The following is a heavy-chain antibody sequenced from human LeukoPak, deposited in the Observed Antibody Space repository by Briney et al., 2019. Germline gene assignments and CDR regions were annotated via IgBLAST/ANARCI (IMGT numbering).Heavy chain of an antibody. D-gene: IGHD1-26*01. V-gene: IGHV3-48*04. J-gene: IGHJ4*02. CDR2: ISSSSSTI. Sequence: PGGSLRLSCAASGFTFSSYSMNWVRQAPGKGLEWVSYISSSSSTIYYADSVKGRFTISRDNAKNSLYLQMNSLRAEDTAVYYCARDSSGEVESQSFDYRGQGTLVTVSS. CDR1: GFTFSSYS. CDR3: ARDSSGEVESQSFDY.